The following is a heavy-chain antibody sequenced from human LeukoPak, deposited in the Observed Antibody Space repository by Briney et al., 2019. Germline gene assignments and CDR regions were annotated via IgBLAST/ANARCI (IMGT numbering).Heavy chain of an antibody. Sequence: PRGSLRLSCAASGFTFSSYEMNWVRQAPGKGLEWVSYISSSGSTIYYADSVKGRFTISRDNAKNSLYLQMNSLRAEDTAIYYCTRSGYRHPYHFDSWGQGTLVIVSS. V-gene: IGHV3-48*03. D-gene: IGHD3-22*01. CDR1: GFTFSSYE. CDR3: TRSGYRHPYHFDS. CDR2: ISSSGSTI. J-gene: IGHJ4*02.